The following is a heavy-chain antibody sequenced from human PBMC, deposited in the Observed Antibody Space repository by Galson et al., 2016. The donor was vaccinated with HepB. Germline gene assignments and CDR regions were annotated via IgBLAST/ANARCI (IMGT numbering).Heavy chain of an antibody. D-gene: IGHD3-22*01. CDR2: IYYSGST. Sequence: EPLSLTCTVSGGSISSYYWSWIRQPPGKGLEWIGYIYYSGSTNYNPSLKSRVTISVDTSKNPFSLKLSSVTAADTAVYYCARDGSGYRGAYYYGMDVWGQGTTVTVSS. CDR1: GGSISSYY. V-gene: IGHV4-59*01. CDR3: ARDGSGYRGAYYYGMDV. J-gene: IGHJ6*02.